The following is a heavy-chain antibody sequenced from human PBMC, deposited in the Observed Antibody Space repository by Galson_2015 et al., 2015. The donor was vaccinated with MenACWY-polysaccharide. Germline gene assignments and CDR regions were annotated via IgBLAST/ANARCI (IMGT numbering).Heavy chain of an antibody. CDR2: IIPIFGTA. D-gene: IGHD4-23*01. J-gene: IGHJ6*02. Sequence: SVKVSCKASGDTFRSYAISWVRQAPGQGLEWMGRIIPIFGTANYALKFQGRVTITADESTSTAYMELSSLRSEDTAVYYCARAPYGGNHYYGVDVSGQGTPVTVSS. CDR3: ARAPYGGNHYYGVDV. V-gene: IGHV1-69*13. CDR1: GDTFRSYA.